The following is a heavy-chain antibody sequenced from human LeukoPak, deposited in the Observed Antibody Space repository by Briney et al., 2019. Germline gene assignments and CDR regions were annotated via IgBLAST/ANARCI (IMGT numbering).Heavy chain of an antibody. CDR1: GGSVSSYY. D-gene: IGHD3-22*01. CDR2: TYDSDTT. Sequence: SETLSLTCTVSGGSVSSYYWSWIRQPPGKGLEWIGHTYDSDTTNYNPSLKSRVTISLDTSKNQLSLKLNSVSAADTAVYYCARAGSVVSYFGYWGQGTLVTVSS. CDR3: ARAGSVVSYFGY. V-gene: IGHV4-59*02. J-gene: IGHJ4*02.